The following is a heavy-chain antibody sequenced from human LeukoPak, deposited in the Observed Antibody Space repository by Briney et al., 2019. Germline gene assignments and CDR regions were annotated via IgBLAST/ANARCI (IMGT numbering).Heavy chain of an antibody. J-gene: IGHJ1*01. D-gene: IGHD4-17*01. CDR3: ARDPSTDGDLEYFQH. CDR1: GGTFSSYA. CDR2: IIPIFGTA. Sequence: SVKVSCKASGGTFSSYAISWVRQAPGQGLEWMGGIIPIFGTANYAQKFQGRVTITADESTSTAYMELSSLRSEDTAVYYCARDPSTDGDLEYFQHWGQGTLVTVSS. V-gene: IGHV1-69*13.